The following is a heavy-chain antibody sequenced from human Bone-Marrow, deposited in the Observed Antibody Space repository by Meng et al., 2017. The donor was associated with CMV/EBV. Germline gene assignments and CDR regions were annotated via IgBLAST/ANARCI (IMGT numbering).Heavy chain of an antibody. Sequence: SVKVSCKASGYTFTDYYMHWLRQAPGQGLEWMGGIIPIFGTANYAQKFQGRVTITTDESTSTAYMELSSLRSEDTAVYYCARDRLRYNWNFYLDYWGQGTLVTVSS. D-gene: IGHD1-7*01. V-gene: IGHV1-69*05. J-gene: IGHJ4*02. CDR3: ARDRLRYNWNFYLDY. CDR1: GYTFTDYY. CDR2: IIPIFGTA.